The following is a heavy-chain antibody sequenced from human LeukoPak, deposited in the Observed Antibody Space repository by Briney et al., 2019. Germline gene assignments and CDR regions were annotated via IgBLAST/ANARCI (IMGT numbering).Heavy chain of an antibody. CDR2: IKQDGSEK. V-gene: IGHV3-7*01. Sequence: PGGSLRLSCAASGFTFSSYWMSWVRQAPGKGLEWVANIKQDGSEKYYVDSVKGRFTISRDNAKNSLYLQMNSLRAEDTAVYYCARDCDSGSYEGSWFDPWDQGTLVTVSS. CDR1: GFTFSSYW. CDR3: ARDCDSGSYEGSWFDP. D-gene: IGHD3-10*01. J-gene: IGHJ5*02.